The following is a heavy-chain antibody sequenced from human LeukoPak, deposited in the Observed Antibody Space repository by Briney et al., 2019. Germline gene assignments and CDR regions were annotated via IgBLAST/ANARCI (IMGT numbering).Heavy chain of an antibody. CDR3: ARRRTGYSSSWNPFDY. CDR1: GGSISSYY. CDR2: IYSSGST. V-gene: IGHV4-59*12. D-gene: IGHD6-13*01. J-gene: IGHJ4*02. Sequence: PSETLSLTCTVSGGSISSYYWSWIRQPPGKGLEWIGYIYSSGSTKYNPSLKSRVTISVDTSKNQFSLKLSSVTAADTAVYYCARRRTGYSSSWNPFDYWGQGTLVTVSS.